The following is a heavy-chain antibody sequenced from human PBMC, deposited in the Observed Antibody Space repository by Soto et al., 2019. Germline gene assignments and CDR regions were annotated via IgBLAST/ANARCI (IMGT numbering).Heavy chain of an antibody. CDR3: ARDPDYDILTGYYIYYYGMDV. J-gene: IGHJ6*02. CDR1: GFTFTSYA. CDR2: ISGTGGST. D-gene: IGHD3-9*01. Sequence: GGSLRLSCAASGFTFTSYAFTWVRQAPGKGLEWVSAISGTGGSTFYSDSVMGRFTISRDNSKNTLYLQMNSLRSDDTAVYYCARDPDYDILTGYYIYYYGMDVWGQGTTVTVSS. V-gene: IGHV3-23*01.